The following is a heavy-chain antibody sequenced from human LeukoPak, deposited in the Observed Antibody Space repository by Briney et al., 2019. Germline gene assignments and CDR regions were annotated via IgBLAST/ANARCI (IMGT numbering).Heavy chain of an antibody. J-gene: IGHJ5*02. CDR3: ARAYGSGSYQGA. D-gene: IGHD3-10*01. CDR1: GYTFTGYY. CDR2: IDPNSGGT. Sequence: ASVKVSCKASGYTFTGYYMHWVRQAPGQGLEWMGRIDPNSGGTNYAQKFQGRVTMTRDTSISTAYMELSRLRSDDTAVYYCARAYGSGSYQGAWGQGTLVTVSS. V-gene: IGHV1-2*06.